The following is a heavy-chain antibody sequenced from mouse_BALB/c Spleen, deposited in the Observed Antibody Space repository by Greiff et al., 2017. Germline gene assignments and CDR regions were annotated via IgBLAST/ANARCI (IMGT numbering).Heavy chain of an antibody. V-gene: IGHV5-6-3*01. D-gene: IGHD2-4*01. CDR2: INSNGGST. Sequence: EVMLVESGGGLVQPGGSLKLSCAASGFTFSSYGMSWVRQTPDKRLELVATINSNGGSTYYPDSVKGRFTISRDNAKNTLYLQMSSLKSEDTAMYYCAREGVYDYDGAMDYWGQGTSVTVSS. J-gene: IGHJ4*01. CDR1: GFTFSSYG. CDR3: AREGVYDYDGAMDY.